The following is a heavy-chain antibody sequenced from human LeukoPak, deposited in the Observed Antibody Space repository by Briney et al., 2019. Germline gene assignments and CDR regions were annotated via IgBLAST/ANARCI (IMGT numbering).Heavy chain of an antibody. V-gene: IGHV4-31*03. J-gene: IGHJ6*02. CDR3: RGNYYYGMDV. CDR1: GGSISSGGYY. Sequence: SETLSLTCTVSGGSISSGGYYWSWIRQHPGKGLEWIGYIYYSGSTYYNPSPKSRVTISVDTSKNQFSLKLSSVTAADTAVYYCRGNYYYGMDVWGQGTTVTVSS. CDR2: IYYSGST.